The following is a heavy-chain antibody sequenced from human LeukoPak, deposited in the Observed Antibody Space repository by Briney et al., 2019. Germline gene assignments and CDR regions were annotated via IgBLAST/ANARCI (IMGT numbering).Heavy chain of an antibody. Sequence: SETLSLTCTVSGGSICSYYWSWIRQPPGKGLEWIGHIYTSGSTNYNSSLKSRVTMSVDMSKNQFSLKLSSVTAADTAVYYCARDRAYCSGTNCYYYYMDVWGKGTTVTVSS. CDR1: GGSICSYY. V-gene: IGHV4-4*07. D-gene: IGHD2-2*01. CDR3: ARDRAYCSGTNCYYYYMDV. J-gene: IGHJ6*03. CDR2: IYTSGST.